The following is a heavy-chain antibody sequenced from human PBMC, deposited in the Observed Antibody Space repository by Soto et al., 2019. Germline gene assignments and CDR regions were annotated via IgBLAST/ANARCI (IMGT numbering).Heavy chain of an antibody. CDR1: GGSFSGYY. CDR3: AVTRPFDY. V-gene: IGHV4-34*01. Sequence: QVQLQQWGAGLLKPSETLSLTCAVYGGSFSGYYWSWIRQPPGKGLEWIGEINHSGSTNYNPSLKSRVTISVDTSKNQFSLKLSSVTAADTAVYYCAVTRPFDYWGQGTLVTVSS. D-gene: IGHD2-2*01. J-gene: IGHJ4*02. CDR2: INHSGST.